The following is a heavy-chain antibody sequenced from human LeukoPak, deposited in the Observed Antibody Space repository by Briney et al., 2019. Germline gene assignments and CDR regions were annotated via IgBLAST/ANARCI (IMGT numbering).Heavy chain of an antibody. J-gene: IGHJ3*01. V-gene: IGHV4-39*07. CDR1: GGFISSSSYY. Sequence: KPSETLSLTCTVSGGFISSSSYYWGWIRQPPVKGLEWIGSIYYSGSTYYNPSLKSRVSISVDTSKNQFSLKLSSVTAADTAVYYCARGGLVRGSLNSLTGFDFWGQGTMVTVSS. CDR2: IYYSGST. CDR3: ARGGLVRGSLNSLTGFDF. D-gene: IGHD3-10*01.